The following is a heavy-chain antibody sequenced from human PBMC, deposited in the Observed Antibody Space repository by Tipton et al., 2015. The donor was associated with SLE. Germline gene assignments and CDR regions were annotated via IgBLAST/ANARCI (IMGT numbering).Heavy chain of an antibody. D-gene: IGHD6-13*01. CDR2: IDHSGVT. J-gene: IGHJ2*01. Sequence: TLSPTCAVYGRSFIGSYWTWIRQPPGKGLEWIGDIDHSGVTHYNPSFKSRVTISRDTSGNHFSLNLNSVTATDTAVYYCARAEFSSNWYMYWHFDLWGRGTLVTVSS. V-gene: IGHV4-34*01. CDR3: ARAEFSSNWYMYWHFDL. CDR1: GRSFIGSY.